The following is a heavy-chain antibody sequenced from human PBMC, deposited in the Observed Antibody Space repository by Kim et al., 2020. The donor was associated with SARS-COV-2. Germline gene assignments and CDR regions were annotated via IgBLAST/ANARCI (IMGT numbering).Heavy chain of an antibody. V-gene: IGHV3-7*01. CDR1: GFTFSSYW. J-gene: IGHJ4*02. CDR3: AYRYGHY. Sequence: GGSLRLSCAASGFTFSSYWMTWVRQAPGKGLEWVANIDQNGSEKYYVDSVKGRFIISRDNAKNSLYLQMNSLRADDSGVYFCAYRYGHYWGQGTLVTVSS. CDR2: IDQNGSEK. D-gene: IGHD1-26*01.